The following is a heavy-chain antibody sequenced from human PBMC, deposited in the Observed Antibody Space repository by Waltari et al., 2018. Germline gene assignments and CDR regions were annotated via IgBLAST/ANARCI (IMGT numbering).Heavy chain of an antibody. D-gene: IGHD3-16*01. CDR1: GFTFSNAW. CDR2: IKSKTYCGTT. J-gene: IGHJ4*02. V-gene: IGHV3-15*01. CDR3: TTAPVVRYVG. Sequence: EVQLVESGGGLVKPGGSLRISCAASGFTFSNAWMSWVRQVPGKGLEWVGRIKSKTYCGTTDDAAPVKGRFTIARDDSKNTRYLQRDSRKTEDTAVYYCTTAPVVRYVGGVQGTLVTVSS.